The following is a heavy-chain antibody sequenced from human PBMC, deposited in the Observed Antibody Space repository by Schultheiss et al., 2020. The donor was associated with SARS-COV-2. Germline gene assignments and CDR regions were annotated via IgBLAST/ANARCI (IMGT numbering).Heavy chain of an antibody. J-gene: IGHJ5*02. V-gene: IGHV4-61*01. Sequence: SETLSLTCTVSGGSISSSSYYWSWIRQPPGKGLEWIGYIYYSGSTNYNPSLKSRVTISVDTSKNQFSLKLSSVTAADTAVYYCARRAGVGWFDPWGQGTLVTVSS. CDR2: IYYSGST. CDR3: ARRAGVGWFDP. D-gene: IGHD3-10*01. CDR1: GGSISSSSYY.